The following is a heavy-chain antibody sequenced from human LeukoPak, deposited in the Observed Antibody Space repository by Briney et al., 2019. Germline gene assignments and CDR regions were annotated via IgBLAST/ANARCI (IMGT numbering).Heavy chain of an antibody. CDR3: ASVHNSRTYWFDP. D-gene: IGHD6-13*01. V-gene: IGHV4-38-2*01. Sequence: PSETLSLTCAVSGYSISSGYYWGWIRQPPGKGLEWIGSIYHSGSTYYNPSLKSRVTISVDTSKNQFSLKLSSVTAADTAVYYCASVHNSRTYWFDPWGQGTLVTVSS. CDR2: IYHSGST. J-gene: IGHJ5*02. CDR1: GYSISSGYY.